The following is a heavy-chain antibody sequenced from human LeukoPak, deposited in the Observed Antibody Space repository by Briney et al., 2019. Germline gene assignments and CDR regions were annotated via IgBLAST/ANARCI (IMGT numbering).Heavy chain of an antibody. CDR2: IHASENT. CDR3: ARGSNYYGSGSAYYYYMDV. Sequence: SETLSLTCTFSGGSINNFYWSWIRQPAGKGLEWIGRIHASENTNYNPSLKSRVTMSVDTSKNQFSLKLSSVTAADTAVYYCARGSNYYGSGSAYYYYMDVWGKVTTVTVSS. V-gene: IGHV4-4*07. J-gene: IGHJ6*03. CDR1: GGSINNFY. D-gene: IGHD3-10*01.